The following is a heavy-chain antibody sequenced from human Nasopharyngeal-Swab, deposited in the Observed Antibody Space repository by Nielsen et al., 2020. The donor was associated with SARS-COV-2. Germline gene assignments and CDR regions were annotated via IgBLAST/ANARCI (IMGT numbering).Heavy chain of an antibody. J-gene: IGHJ4*02. CDR1: GYTFTSYA. CDR2: INASNGNT. CDR3: ARDRIDSGFDY. V-gene: IGHV1-3*01. D-gene: IGHD3-10*01. Sequence: ASVKVSCKASGYTFTSYAMHWVRQAPGQRLEWMGWINASNGNTKYSQKFQGRVTITRDTSASTAYMELSSLRSEDTAVYYCARDRIDSGFDYWGQGTLVTVSS.